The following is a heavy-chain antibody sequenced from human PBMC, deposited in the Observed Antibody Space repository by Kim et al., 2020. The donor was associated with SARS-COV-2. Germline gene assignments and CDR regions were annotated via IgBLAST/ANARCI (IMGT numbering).Heavy chain of an antibody. J-gene: IGHJ6*02. Sequence: SVKVSCKASGGTFSSYAISWVRQAPGQGLEWMGGIITIFGTANYAQKFQGRVTITADESTSTAYLELSSLRSEDTAVYYCASVRGKRELLWFGGSSAVLDVWGQGTTVTVSS. CDR2: IITIFGTA. D-gene: IGHD3-10*01. V-gene: IGHV1-69*13. CDR3: ASVRGKRELLWFGGSSAVLDV. CDR1: GGTFSSYA.